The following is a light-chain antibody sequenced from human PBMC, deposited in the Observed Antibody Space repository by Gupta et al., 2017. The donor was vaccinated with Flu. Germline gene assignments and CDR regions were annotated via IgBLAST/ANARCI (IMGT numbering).Light chain of an antibody. Sequence: QTVVTQQPPLTLSPGGTVAPTCASSTGAVTSAYSPNWFQQKPGQAPRALIYTTSNKHSWTPGRFSGSLLGGKAALTLSDVQPEDEAEYFCLLLSGNTWVFGGGTKLTVL. J-gene: IGLJ3*02. CDR2: TTS. V-gene: IGLV7-43*01. CDR3: LLLSGNTWV. CDR1: TGAVTSAYS.